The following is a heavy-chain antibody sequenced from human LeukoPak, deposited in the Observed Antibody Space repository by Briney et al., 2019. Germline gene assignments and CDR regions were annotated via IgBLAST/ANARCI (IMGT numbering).Heavy chain of an antibody. J-gene: IGHJ4*02. CDR2: ISSSSSHI. V-gene: IGHV3-21*01. Sequence: PGGSLRLSCAASGFTFSSYSMNWVRQAPGKGLEWVSSISSSSSHIYYADSVKGRFTISRDNAKNSLYLQMNSLRAEDTAVYYCAREHSSSFDYWGQGTLVTVSS. CDR1: GFTFSSYS. CDR3: AREHSSSFDY. D-gene: IGHD6-13*01.